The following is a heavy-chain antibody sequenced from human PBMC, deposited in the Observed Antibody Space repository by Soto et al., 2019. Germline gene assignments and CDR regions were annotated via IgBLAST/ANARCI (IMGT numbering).Heavy chain of an antibody. V-gene: IGHV1-3*01. Sequence: GASVKVSCKASGYTFTTCALRWVRQAPGQRLEWMGWITAGNGNTGYSQNFRGRVTITRDTSATTAYMELRSLRPEDTAVYYCVGWGVTTPFAPWGQGTLVTVSS. CDR3: VGWGVTTPFAP. D-gene: IGHD4-17*01. J-gene: IGHJ5*02. CDR2: ITAGNGNT. CDR1: GYTFTTCA.